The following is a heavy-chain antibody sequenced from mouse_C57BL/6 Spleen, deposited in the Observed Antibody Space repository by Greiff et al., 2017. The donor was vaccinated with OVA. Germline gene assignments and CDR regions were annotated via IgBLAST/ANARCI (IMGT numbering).Heavy chain of an antibody. CDR1: GYTFTDYY. V-gene: IGHV1-26*01. D-gene: IGHD2-12*01. Sequence: VQLQQSGPELVKPGASVKISCKASGYTFTDYYMNWVKQSHGKSLEWIGDINPNNGGTSYNQKFKGKATLTVDKSSSTAYMELRSLTSEDSAVYYCARWSYDEAMDYWGQGTSVTVSS. CDR2: INPNNGGT. J-gene: IGHJ4*01. CDR3: ARWSYDEAMDY.